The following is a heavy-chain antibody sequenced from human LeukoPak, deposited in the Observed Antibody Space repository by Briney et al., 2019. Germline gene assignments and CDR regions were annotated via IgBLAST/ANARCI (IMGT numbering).Heavy chain of an antibody. D-gene: IGHD1-26*01. J-gene: IGHJ4*02. Sequence: GGSLRLSCTASGFTFSNYAMRWVRQAPGKGLEWVSAIGGSGGSPSYADSVKGRFIISRHNSKNTLYLQMNSLRAEDTAVYYCAKSGGTYVDYWGQGTLVTVSS. CDR2: IGGSGGSP. V-gene: IGHV3-23*01. CDR3: AKSGGTYVDY. CDR1: GFTFSNYA.